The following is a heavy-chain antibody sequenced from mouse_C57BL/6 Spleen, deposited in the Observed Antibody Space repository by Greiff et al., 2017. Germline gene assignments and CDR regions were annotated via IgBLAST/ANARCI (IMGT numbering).Heavy chain of an antibody. CDR2: ISNGGGST. CDR3: ARLITTVVATNFDV. Sequence: KPVESGGGLVQPGGSLILFCAASGFTFSDYYVYWVRQTPEKRLEWVAYISNGGGSTYCPDTVKGRFTIFRDNAKNALYLQMSRLKSENTAMYYCARLITTVVATNFDVWGTGTTVTVSS. CDR1: GFTFSDYY. D-gene: IGHD1-1*01. V-gene: IGHV5-12*01. J-gene: IGHJ1*03.